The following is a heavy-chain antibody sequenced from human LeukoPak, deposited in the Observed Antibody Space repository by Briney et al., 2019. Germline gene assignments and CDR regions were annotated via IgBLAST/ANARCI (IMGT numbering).Heavy chain of an antibody. J-gene: IGHJ6*03. CDR3: ARERIRRAGYSYGTTDYYYYMDV. D-gene: IGHD5-18*01. V-gene: IGHV4-34*12. Sequence: SETLSLTCAVYGGSFSGYYWSWIRQPPGKGLEWIGSIFHSGNTYYNPSLKSRVTMSVDASKNQFSLNLSSVTAADTAVYYCARERIRRAGYSYGTTDYYYYMDVWGKGTTVTVSS. CDR1: GGSFSGYY. CDR2: IFHSGNT.